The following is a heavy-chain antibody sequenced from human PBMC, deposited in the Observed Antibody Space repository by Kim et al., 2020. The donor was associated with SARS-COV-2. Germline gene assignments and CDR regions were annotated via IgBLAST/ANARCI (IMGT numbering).Heavy chain of an antibody. Sequence: GGSLRLSCAASGFTFSSYGMHWVRQAPGKGLEWVAVIWYDGSNKYYADSVKGRFTISRDNSKNTLYLQMNSLRAEDTAVYYCARDCGQVVPAALGYWGQGTLVTVSS. J-gene: IGHJ4*02. CDR1: GFTFSSYG. CDR2: IWYDGSNK. D-gene: IGHD2-2*01. V-gene: IGHV3-33*01. CDR3: ARDCGQVVPAALGY.